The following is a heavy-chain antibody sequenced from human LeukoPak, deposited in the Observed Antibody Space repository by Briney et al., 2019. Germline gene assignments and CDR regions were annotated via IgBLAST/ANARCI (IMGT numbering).Heavy chain of an antibody. V-gene: IGHV3-23*01. J-gene: IGHJ4*02. D-gene: IGHD5-18*01. CDR2: ISGSGGST. CDR3: GTRGRGYSYGYFGYYFDY. Sequence: GGSLRLSCAASGFTFSSYAMSWVRQAPGKGLEWVSAISGSGGSTYYADSVKGRFTISRDNSKNTLYLQMNSLRAEDTAVYYCGTRGRGYSYGYFGYYFDYWGQGTLVTVSS. CDR1: GFTFSSYA.